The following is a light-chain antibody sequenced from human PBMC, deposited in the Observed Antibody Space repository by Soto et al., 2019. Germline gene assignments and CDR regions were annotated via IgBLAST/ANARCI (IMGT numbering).Light chain of an antibody. CDR3: QKSYSAPMT. CDR2: AAS. CDR1: QGISSY. Sequence: DIQMTQSPSSLSASVGDRVTITCRASQGISSYLAWYQQKPGKVPKLLIYAASTLQSGVPSRFSGSGSGTDFTLTISSLQPEDFATYYCQKSYSAPMTFGGGTKVDIK. V-gene: IGKV1-27*01. J-gene: IGKJ4*02.